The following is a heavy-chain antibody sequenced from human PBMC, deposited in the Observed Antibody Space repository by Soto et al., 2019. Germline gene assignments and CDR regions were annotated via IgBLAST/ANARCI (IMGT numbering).Heavy chain of an antibody. CDR2: IYYSGST. D-gene: IGHD3-22*01. Sequence: PSETLSLTCTVSGGSIISGGYYWSWIRQHPGKGLEWIGYIYYSGSTYYNPSLKSRVTISVDTSKNQFSLKLSSVTAADTAVYYCARTPIGYYDSSGYFDYWGQGTLVTVSS. CDR1: GGSIISGGYY. V-gene: IGHV4-31*03. J-gene: IGHJ4*02. CDR3: ARTPIGYYDSSGYFDY.